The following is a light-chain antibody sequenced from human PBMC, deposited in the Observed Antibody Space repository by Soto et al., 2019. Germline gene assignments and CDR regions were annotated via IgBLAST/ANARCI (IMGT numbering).Light chain of an antibody. Sequence: QSALTQPPSASGSPGQSVTISCTGTSSDVGAYKYVSWYQQYPGKAPKLMIYEVSNRPSGVSNRFSGSKSGNTASLTISGLQAEDEANYYCSSYTSISTRVFGGGTKVTVL. CDR3: SSYTSISTRV. V-gene: IGLV2-14*01. CDR1: SSDVGAYKY. CDR2: EVS. J-gene: IGLJ3*02.